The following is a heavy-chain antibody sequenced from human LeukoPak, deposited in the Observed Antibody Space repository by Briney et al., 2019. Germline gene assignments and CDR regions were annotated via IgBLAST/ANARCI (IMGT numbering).Heavy chain of an antibody. CDR1: GGSISSYY. V-gene: IGHV4-59*01. J-gene: IGHJ6*03. CDR2: IYYSGST. CDR3: ARGHYDFWSGRYYYYMDV. D-gene: IGHD3-3*01. Sequence: SETLSLTCTVSGGSISSYYWSWIRQPPGKGLEWIGYIYYSGSTNYNPSLKSRVTISVDTSKNQFSLKLSSVTAADTAVYYRARGHYDFWSGRYYYYMDVWGKGTTVTVSS.